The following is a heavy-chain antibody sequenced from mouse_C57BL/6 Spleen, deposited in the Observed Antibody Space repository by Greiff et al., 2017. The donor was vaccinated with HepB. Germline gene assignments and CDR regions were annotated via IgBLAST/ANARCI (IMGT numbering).Heavy chain of an antibody. CDR1: GYTFTSYW. Sequence: VQLVESGAELVKPGASVKMSCKASGYTFTSYWITWVKQRPGQGLEWIGDIYPGSGSTNYNEKFKSKATLTVDTSSSTAYMQLSSLTSEDSAVYYCANYYGSSYTLWYFDVWGTGTTVTVSS. CDR2: IYPGSGST. J-gene: IGHJ1*03. D-gene: IGHD1-1*01. CDR3: ANYYGSSYTLWYFDV. V-gene: IGHV1-55*01.